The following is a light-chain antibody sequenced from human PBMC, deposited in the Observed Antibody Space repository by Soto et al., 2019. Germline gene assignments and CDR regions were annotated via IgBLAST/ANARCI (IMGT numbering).Light chain of an antibody. CDR2: DVS. CDR3: SSYTSSSTPLYV. CDR1: SSDVGGYNY. Sequence: QSALTQPACVSGSPGQSITISCTGTSSDVGGYNYVSWYQQHPDKAPKLMIYDVSNRPSGVSNRFSGSKSGNMASLPISRVQAEDEADYYCSSYTSSSTPLYVFGTGTKVTVL. V-gene: IGLV2-14*01. J-gene: IGLJ1*01.